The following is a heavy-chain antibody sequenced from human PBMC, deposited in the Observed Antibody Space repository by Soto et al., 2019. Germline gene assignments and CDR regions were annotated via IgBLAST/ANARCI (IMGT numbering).Heavy chain of an antibody. D-gene: IGHD6-13*01. CDR1: GFSCGDYA. J-gene: IGHJ6*02. Sequence: PGGSLRLSCTASGFSCGDYAMSWFRQAPGKGLEWVGFIRSKAYGGTTEYAASVKGRFTISRDDSKSIACLQMNSLKTEDTAVYYCNRCSSRRSSYYGMDVWGQGTTVTVSS. CDR3: NRCSSRRSSYYGMDV. CDR2: IRSKAYGGTT. V-gene: IGHV3-49*03.